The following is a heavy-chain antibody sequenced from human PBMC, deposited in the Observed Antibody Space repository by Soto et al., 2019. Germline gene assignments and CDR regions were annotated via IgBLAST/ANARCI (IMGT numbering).Heavy chain of an antibody. CDR2: IKQDGSEK. V-gene: IGHV3-7*01. D-gene: IGHD3-16*02. CDR1: GFTFSSYW. J-gene: IGHJ6*03. Sequence: GGSLRLSCAASGFTFSSYWMSWVRQAPGKGLEWVANIKQDGSEKYYVDSVKGRFTISRDNAKNSLYLQMNSLRAEDTAVYYCARDKKRFGGVIRNTTDYYYYMDVWGKGTTVTVSS. CDR3: ARDKKRFGGVIRNTTDYYYYMDV.